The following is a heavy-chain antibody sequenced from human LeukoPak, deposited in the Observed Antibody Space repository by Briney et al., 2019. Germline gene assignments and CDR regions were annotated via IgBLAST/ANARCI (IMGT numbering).Heavy chain of an antibody. J-gene: IGHJ4*02. CDR1: GFTFGLYS. CDR3: ARGRYDSSGSYSLFDY. V-gene: IGHV3-21*01. Sequence: PGGSLRLSCAASGFTFGLYSMTWVRQAPGKGLEWVSLIDSNSNFMNYADSVKGRFTISRDNAKKSLYLQMNSLRAEDTAVYYCARGRYDSSGSYSLFDYWGQGTLVTVSS. D-gene: IGHD3-22*01. CDR2: IDSNSNFM.